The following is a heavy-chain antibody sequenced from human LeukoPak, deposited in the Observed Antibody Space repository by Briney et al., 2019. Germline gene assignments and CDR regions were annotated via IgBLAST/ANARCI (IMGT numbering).Heavy chain of an antibody. J-gene: IGHJ4*02. V-gene: IGHV3-21*01. CDR3: AREGPAAFFDY. D-gene: IGHD2-2*01. CDR1: GFTFSSYE. Sequence: PGGSLRLSCAASGFTFSSYEMNWVRQAPGKGLEWVSSISSSSSYIYYADSVKGRFTISRDNAKNSLYLQMNSLRAEDTAVYYCAREGPAAFFDYWGQGTLVTVSS. CDR2: ISSSSSYI.